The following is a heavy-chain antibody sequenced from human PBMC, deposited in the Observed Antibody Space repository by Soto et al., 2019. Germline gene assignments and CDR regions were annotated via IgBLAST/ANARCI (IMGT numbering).Heavy chain of an antibody. D-gene: IGHD4-17*01. CDR2: IWYDGSHK. CDR3: ARLYGDYVHGMESQYNYHMDV. J-gene: IGHJ6*02. CDR1: GFNFSNYG. Sequence: QLQLVESGGGVVQPGRSLRLSCAASGFNFSNYGMHWVRQAPGKGLEWVAVIWYDGSHKCYADSVKGRFTISRDNSENTLSRQMSCLRAEGTAVYYCARLYGDYVHGMESQYNYHMDVWGRGTTVTVSS. V-gene: IGHV3-33*01.